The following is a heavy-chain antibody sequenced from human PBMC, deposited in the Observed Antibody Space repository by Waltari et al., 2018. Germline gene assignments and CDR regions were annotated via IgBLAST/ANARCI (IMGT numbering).Heavy chain of an antibody. Sequence: QVQLQESGPGLVKPSETLSLTCAVSGYSISSGYYWGWVRQPPGKGLEWIGSIYHRGSTIYNPSLKSRVTISVDTSKNQFSLKLSSVTAADTAVYYCARDTPAPRITGATSVDYWGQGTLVTVSS. CDR3: ARDTPAPRITGATSVDY. CDR1: GYSISSGYY. CDR2: IYHRGST. D-gene: IGHD1-20*01. J-gene: IGHJ4*02. V-gene: IGHV4-38-2*02.